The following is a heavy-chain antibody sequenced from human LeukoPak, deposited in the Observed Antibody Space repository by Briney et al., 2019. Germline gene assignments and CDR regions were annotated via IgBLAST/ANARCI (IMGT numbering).Heavy chain of an antibody. CDR1: GGSISSYY. CDR3: ARSWIQLWGGAWFDP. V-gene: IGHV4-59*08. D-gene: IGHD5-18*01. J-gene: IGHJ5*02. CDR2: IYYSGST. Sequence: SETLSLTCTVSGGSISSYYWSWIRQPPGKGLEWIGYIYYSGSTNYNPSLKSRVTISVDTSKNQFSLKLSSVTAADTAVYYCARSWIQLWGGAWFDPWGQGTLVTVSS.